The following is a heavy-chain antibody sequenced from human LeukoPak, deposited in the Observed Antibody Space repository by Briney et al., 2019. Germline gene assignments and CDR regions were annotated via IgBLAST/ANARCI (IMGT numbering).Heavy chain of an antibody. V-gene: IGHV4-59*01. CDR3: ARGVSAPDY. CDR2: IYYSGST. J-gene: IGHJ4*02. Sequence: CLWIRQPPGKGLEWIGYIYYSGSTNYNPSLKSRVTISLDTSKNQFSLKLSSVTAADTAVYYCARGVSAPDYWGQGTLVTVSS. D-gene: IGHD6-25*01.